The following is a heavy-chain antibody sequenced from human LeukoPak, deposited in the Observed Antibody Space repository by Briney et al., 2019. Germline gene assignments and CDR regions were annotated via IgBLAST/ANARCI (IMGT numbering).Heavy chain of an antibody. Sequence: SETLSLTCTVSGYSISSGYYWGWIRQPPGKGLEWIGSIYHSGSTYYNPSLKSRVTISVDTSKNQFSLKLSSVTAADTAVYYCVRDYDFWSGYANGFDYWGQGTLVTVSS. CDR1: GYSISSGYY. CDR2: IYHSGST. D-gene: IGHD3-3*01. J-gene: IGHJ4*02. V-gene: IGHV4-38-2*02. CDR3: VRDYDFWSGYANGFDY.